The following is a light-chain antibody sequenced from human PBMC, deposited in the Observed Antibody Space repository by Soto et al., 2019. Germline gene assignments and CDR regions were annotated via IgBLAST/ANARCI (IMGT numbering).Light chain of an antibody. CDR2: GAS. CDR3: QQLNSYPIT. V-gene: IGKV3-15*01. CDR1: QTINNN. Sequence: VMTQAPSSLSVYPGERATLSCRASQTINNNVAWYQLKDGQVPRLVIYGASTRATDIPARFSGSGSGTEFTLTISSLQSEDFATYYCQQLNSYPITFGQGTRLAI. J-gene: IGKJ5*01.